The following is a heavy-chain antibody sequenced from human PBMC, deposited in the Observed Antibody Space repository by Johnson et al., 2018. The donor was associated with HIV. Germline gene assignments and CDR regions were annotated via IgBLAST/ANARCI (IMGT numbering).Heavy chain of an antibody. CDR2: VTGTGGDT. CDR1: GFTFSSYG. CDR3: ASQVRERRHGVDAFDI. J-gene: IGHJ3*02. D-gene: IGHD1-26*01. Sequence: VQLVESGGGLVQPGGSLRLSCAASGFTFSSYGMSWVRQAPGKGLEWVSGVTGTGGDTYYAESVKGRFTISRDNSKNTLYLQMNKLRAEDTAVYFCASQVRERRHGVDAFDIWGQGTMVTVSS. V-gene: IGHV3-23*04.